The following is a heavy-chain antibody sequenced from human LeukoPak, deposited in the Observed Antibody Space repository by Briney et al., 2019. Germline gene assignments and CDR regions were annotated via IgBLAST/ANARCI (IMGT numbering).Heavy chain of an antibody. D-gene: IGHD6-19*01. CDR3: AKDRIAVAGHDAFDI. Sequence: GGSLRLSCAASGFTFSSYAMRWVRQAPGKGLEWVSAISGSGGSTYYADSVKGRFTISRDNSKNTLDLQMNSLRAEDTAVYYCAKDRIAVAGHDAFDIWGQGTMVTVSS. J-gene: IGHJ3*02. V-gene: IGHV3-23*01. CDR1: GFTFSSYA. CDR2: ISGSGGST.